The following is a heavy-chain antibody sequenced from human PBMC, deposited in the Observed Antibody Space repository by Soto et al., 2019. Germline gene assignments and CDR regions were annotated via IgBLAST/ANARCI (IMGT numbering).Heavy chain of an antibody. D-gene: IGHD2-2*01. Sequence: QVQLMQSGTDVKKPGASVTVSCKASGYTFTSYAISWVRQAPGQGLEWMGWISAYNGNTNYAQKLQGRVTMTTDTSTSTAYMELRSLKSDDTAVYFCAREDPPAHYWGQGTLVTVSS. CDR3: AREDPPAHY. CDR1: GYTFTSYA. J-gene: IGHJ4*02. V-gene: IGHV1-18*01. CDR2: ISAYNGNT.